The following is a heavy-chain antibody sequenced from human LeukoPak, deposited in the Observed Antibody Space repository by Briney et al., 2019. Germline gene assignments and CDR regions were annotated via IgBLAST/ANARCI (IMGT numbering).Heavy chain of an antibody. J-gene: IGHJ3*02. CDR2: IIPIFGTA. CDR3: ARDRQYSGSYNAFDI. V-gene: IGHV1-69*05. D-gene: IGHD1-26*01. Sequence: GALVKVSCKASGGTFSSYAISWVRQAPGQGLGWMGGIIPIFGTANYAQKFQGRVTITTDESTSPAYMELSSLRSEDTAVYYCARDRQYSGSYNAFDIWGQGTMVTVSS. CDR1: GGTFSSYA.